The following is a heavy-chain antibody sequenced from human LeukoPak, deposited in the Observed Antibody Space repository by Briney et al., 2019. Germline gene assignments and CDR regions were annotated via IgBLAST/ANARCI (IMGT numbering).Heavy chain of an antibody. CDR1: GFIFSEYL. Sequence: GGSLRLSCEASGFIFSEYLMTWVRQAPGKGPEWVATIKKDGSETYYVDSVKGRFTISRDNAKNSLFLQMNTLRIEDTAIYYCARDGRGTEYAIFGSWGQGSPVTVSP. D-gene: IGHD2-2*01. J-gene: IGHJ4*02. V-gene: IGHV3-7*01. CDR2: IKKDGSET. CDR3: ARDGRGTEYAIFGS.